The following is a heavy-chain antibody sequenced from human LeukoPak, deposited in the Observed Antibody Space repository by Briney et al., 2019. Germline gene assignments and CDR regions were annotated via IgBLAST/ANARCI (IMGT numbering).Heavy chain of an antibody. CDR2: ISGSGGST. D-gene: IGHD6-13*01. V-gene: IGHV3-23*01. CDR1: GFTFSSYA. Sequence: GGSLRLSCAASGFTFSSYAMSWVRQAPGKGLEWVSAISGSGGSTYYADSVKGRFTISRDNSKNTLYLQMNSLRAEDTAVYYCANDAAQEQLSNLFYGMDVWGQGTTVTVSS. J-gene: IGHJ6*02. CDR3: ANDAAQEQLSNLFYGMDV.